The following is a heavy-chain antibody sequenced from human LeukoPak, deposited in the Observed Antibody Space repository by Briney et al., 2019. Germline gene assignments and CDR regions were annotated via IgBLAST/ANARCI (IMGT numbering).Heavy chain of an antibody. CDR2: IYTSGST. Sequence: SETLSLTCTVSGGSISSYYWSWIRQPAGKGLEWIGRIYTSGSTNYNPSLKSRVTMSVDTSKNQFSLKLSSVTAADTAVYYCARNRGSTVTTDHYYYYYMDVWGKGTTVTVSS. CDR3: ARNRGSTVTTDHYYYYYMDV. J-gene: IGHJ6*03. CDR1: GGSISSYY. D-gene: IGHD4-11*01. V-gene: IGHV4-4*07.